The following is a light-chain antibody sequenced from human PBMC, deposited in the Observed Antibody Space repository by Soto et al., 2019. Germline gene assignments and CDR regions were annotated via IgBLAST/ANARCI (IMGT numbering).Light chain of an antibody. V-gene: IGKV1-39*01. J-gene: IGKJ4*01. Sequence: DIQMTQSPSSLSASVGDRVTITCRASQSISTYVNWYQQKPGKAPRLLIYAASSLQSGVPSRFSGSGFGTDFTLSITSLQPEDFATYYCQPYNNWPLTFGGGTKVESK. CDR3: QPYNNWPLT. CDR1: QSISTY. CDR2: AAS.